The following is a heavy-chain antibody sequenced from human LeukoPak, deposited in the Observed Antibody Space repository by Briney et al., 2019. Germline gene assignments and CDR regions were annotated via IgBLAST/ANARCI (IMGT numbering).Heavy chain of an antibody. CDR1: GFTFSSYA. D-gene: IGHD3-10*01. V-gene: IGHV3-23*01. J-gene: IGHJ6*02. CDR2: ISGSGGSR. CDR3: AKDPDYFGSNGMDV. Sequence: PGGSLRLSCAASGFTFSSYAMSWVRRAPGKGLEWVSTISGSGGSRYYADSVKGRFTISRDNSKNTLYLQMNSLRVEDTAVYYCAKDPDYFGSNGMDVWGQGTTVTVSS.